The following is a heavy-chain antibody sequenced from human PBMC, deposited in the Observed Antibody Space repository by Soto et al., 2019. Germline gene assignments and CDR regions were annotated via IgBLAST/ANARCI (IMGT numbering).Heavy chain of an antibody. CDR3: AKHSHWAIISPTHDS. J-gene: IGHJ4*02. CDR1: GFTFSSSA. D-gene: IGHD2-2*01. CDR2: FRESGGTT. V-gene: IGHV3-23*01. Sequence: VQLSESGGGLVQPGGSLRLSCAASGFTFSSSAMSWVRQAPGKGLEWVSTFRESGGTTHYADSVKGRFTISRDTSKNMLYLQMNSLRAEDTAIYYCAKHSHWAIISPTHDSWGQGTLVTVSS.